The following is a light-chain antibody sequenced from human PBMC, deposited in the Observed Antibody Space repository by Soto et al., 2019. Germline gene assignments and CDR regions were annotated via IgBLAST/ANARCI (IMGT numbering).Light chain of an antibody. V-gene: IGKV3-15*01. CDR1: QSVSSN. J-gene: IGKJ1*01. CDR2: GAS. Sequence: EIVMTQSPATLSVSPGERATLSCRASQSVSSNLAWYQQKPGQAPRLLIYGASTRATGIPARFSGSGSGTGFTLAISSVRSEDFAVYYCQRYKNWPRTFGQGTKVEIK. CDR3: QRYKNWPRT.